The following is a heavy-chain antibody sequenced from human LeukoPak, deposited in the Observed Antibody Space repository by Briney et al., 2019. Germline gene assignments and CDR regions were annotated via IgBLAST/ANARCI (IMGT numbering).Heavy chain of an antibody. CDR1: GFSFENYG. CDR3: ARVGVVAAPTNAFGI. Sequence: GGSLRLSCAASGFSFENYGMSWVRQAPGKGLEWVSGVNWNGGSTGYADSVKGRFTISRHNAKNSLYLQMNSLRAEDTALCHCARVGVVAAPTNAFGIWGQGTMVTVSP. CDR2: VNWNGGST. D-gene: IGHD2-15*01. J-gene: IGHJ3*02. V-gene: IGHV3-20*01.